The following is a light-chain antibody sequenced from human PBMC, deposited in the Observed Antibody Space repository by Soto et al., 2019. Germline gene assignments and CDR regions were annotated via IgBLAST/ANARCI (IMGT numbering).Light chain of an antibody. Sequence: EIVLTQSPGTLSLSPGERATLSCRASQSVSSSYLGWYQQKPGQAPRLLIYGAFSRATGTPDRFSDSGSGTDFNLTISRLEPEDFAVYYCQQYGTSPWTFGQGTKVEIK. V-gene: IGKV3-20*01. CDR3: QQYGTSPWT. J-gene: IGKJ1*01. CDR1: QSVSSSY. CDR2: GAF.